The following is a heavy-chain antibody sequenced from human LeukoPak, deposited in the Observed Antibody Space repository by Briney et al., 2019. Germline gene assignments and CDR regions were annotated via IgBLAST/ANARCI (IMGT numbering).Heavy chain of an antibody. Sequence: SETLSLACSVSGGSINSYYWSWIRQPAGKGLEWIGRIYTSGGTNYNPSLKSRVTMSVDTSKNQFSLRLSSVTAADTAVYYCAREKLLDGVADWGQGTLITVSS. V-gene: IGHV4-4*07. CDR1: GGSINSYY. J-gene: IGHJ4*02. CDR2: IYTSGGT. D-gene: IGHD5-24*01. CDR3: AREKLLDGVAD.